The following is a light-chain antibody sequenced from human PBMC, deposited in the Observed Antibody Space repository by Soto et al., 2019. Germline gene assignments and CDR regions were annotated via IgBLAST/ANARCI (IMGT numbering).Light chain of an antibody. CDR1: SSDVGGYNY. Sequence: QSALTQPAPVSGSPGQSITISCTGTSSDVGGYNYVSWYQQHPGKAPKLMIYDVSNRPSGVSNRFSGSKSGNTASLTISGLQAEDEADYYCSSYTSSSTVFGTGTKLTVL. CDR2: DVS. J-gene: IGLJ1*01. V-gene: IGLV2-14*01. CDR3: SSYTSSSTV.